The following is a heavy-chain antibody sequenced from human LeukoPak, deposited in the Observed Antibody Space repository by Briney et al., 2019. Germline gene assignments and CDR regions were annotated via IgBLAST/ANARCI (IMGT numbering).Heavy chain of an antibody. V-gene: IGHV3-66*01. J-gene: IGHJ4*02. CDR2: IYSAGST. Sequence: PGGSLRLSCAASGFTVSSNYMSWVRQAPGKGLEWVSVIYSAGSTYYADSVKGRFTISRDNSKNTLYLQMNSLRAEDTAVYYRARGRDFGDYIDYWGQGTLVTVSS. CDR3: ARGRDFGDYIDY. CDR1: GFTVSSNY. D-gene: IGHD4-17*01.